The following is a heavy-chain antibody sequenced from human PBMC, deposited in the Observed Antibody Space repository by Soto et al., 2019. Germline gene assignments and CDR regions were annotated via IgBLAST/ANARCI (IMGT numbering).Heavy chain of an antibody. CDR2: INTSGGST. CDR1: GFTFSTYA. CDR3: ARELDGIDV. J-gene: IGHJ6*02. Sequence: PVGSLRLSCAASGFTFSTYAMSWVRQAPGKGLEWVSTINTSGGSTYYADSVKGRFTISRDNAKNSLYLQMNSLRAEDTAVYYCARELDGIDVWGRGTTVTVSS. V-gene: IGHV3-23*01.